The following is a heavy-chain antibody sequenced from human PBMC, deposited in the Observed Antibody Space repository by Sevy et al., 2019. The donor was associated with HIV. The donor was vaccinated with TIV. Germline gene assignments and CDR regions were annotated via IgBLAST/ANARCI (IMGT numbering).Heavy chain of an antibody. J-gene: IGHJ4*02. Sequence: GGSLRLSCAASGFTFSNYNMHWVRQAPGKGLEWISSITSGTSYMDYADSVKGRFTISPNSAKNSLYPQMNSLRVEDTAVYYCARGVGSNWFFNYWGQGALVTVSS. CDR2: ITSGTSYM. CDR1: GFTFSNYN. V-gene: IGHV3-21*01. D-gene: IGHD6-13*01. CDR3: ARGVGSNWFFNY.